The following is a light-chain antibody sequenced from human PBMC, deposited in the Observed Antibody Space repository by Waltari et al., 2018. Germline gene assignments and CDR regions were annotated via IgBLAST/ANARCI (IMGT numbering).Light chain of an antibody. CDR2: DVN. V-gene: IGLV2-18*02. CDR1: KSDIGGWDR. CDR3: SSYTDNTVL. J-gene: IGLJ2*01. Sequence: QSALTQPPSVSGSPGQSVPISCPATKSDIGGWDRVSWYQQAPGSAPKLILFDVNNRPSGVPDRFSGSKSGNTASLTISGLQTEDEADYYCSSYTDNTVLFGGGTKLTVL.